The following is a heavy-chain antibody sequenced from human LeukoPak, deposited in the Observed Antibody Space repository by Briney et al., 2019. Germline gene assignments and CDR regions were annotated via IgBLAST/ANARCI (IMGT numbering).Heavy chain of an antibody. Sequence: PGGSLRLSCAASGFTFSGSAMHWVRQASGKGLEWVGRIRSKANSYATAYVASVKGRFTISRDDSTNTAYLQMNSLKTEDTAVYYCTRQWATAGAGPLDFDYWGQGTLVTVSS. CDR2: IRSKANSYAT. J-gene: IGHJ4*02. CDR1: GFTFSGSA. D-gene: IGHD6-13*01. CDR3: TRQWATAGAGPLDFDY. V-gene: IGHV3-73*01.